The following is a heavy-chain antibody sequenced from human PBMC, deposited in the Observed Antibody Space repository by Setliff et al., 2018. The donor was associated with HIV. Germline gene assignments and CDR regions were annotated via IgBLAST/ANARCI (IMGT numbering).Heavy chain of an antibody. V-gene: IGHV5-51*01. CDR1: GYSFTNFW. J-gene: IGHJ4*02. Sequence: GESLKISCKGSGYSFTNFWVGWVRQMPGKGLEWMGIIYPIDSDTKYSPSFWGRVTISVDKSTNTAYLHWNSLRPADTAMYYCGRSGKSGELYAYWGQGTQVTV. CDR3: GRSGKSGELYAY. CDR2: IYPIDSDT. D-gene: IGHD3-10*01.